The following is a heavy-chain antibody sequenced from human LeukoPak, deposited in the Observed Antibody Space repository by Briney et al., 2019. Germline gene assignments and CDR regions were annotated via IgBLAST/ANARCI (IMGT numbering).Heavy chain of an antibody. D-gene: IGHD5-12*01. CDR3: AKDLGWWLRSSDDY. Sequence: PGGSLRLSCAASGFTFSSYAMSWVRQAPGKGLEWVSAISGSGGSTYYADSVKGRFTISRDNSKNTLYLQMNSLRAEDTAVYYCAKDLGWWLRSSDDYWGQGTLVTVSS. CDR2: ISGSGGST. CDR1: GFTFSSYA. V-gene: IGHV3-23*01. J-gene: IGHJ4*02.